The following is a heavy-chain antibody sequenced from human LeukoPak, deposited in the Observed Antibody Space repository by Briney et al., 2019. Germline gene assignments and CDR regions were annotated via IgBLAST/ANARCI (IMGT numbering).Heavy chain of an antibody. D-gene: IGHD1-1*01. CDR1: GFTFDDYD. J-gene: IGHJ6*03. CDR2: VSWNSGTI. V-gene: IGHV3-9*01. CDR3: AKSSLPLEAYYYFMDV. Sequence: PGRSLRLSCAASGFTFDDYDMHWVRQPPGKGLEWVSGVSWNSGTIGYADSVKGRFTISRDNAKNSLYLQMNSLRAEDTALYYCAKSSLPLEAYYYFMDVWAKGPRSPSP.